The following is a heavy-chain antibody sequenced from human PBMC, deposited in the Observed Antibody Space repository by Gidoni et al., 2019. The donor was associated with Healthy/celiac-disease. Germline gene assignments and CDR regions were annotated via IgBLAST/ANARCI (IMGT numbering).Heavy chain of an antibody. V-gene: IGHV1-2*04. D-gene: IGHD6-19*01. CDR3: ARAPVAGLAYYYYYGMDV. Sequence: QGQLVQSGAEVKKPGESVKGAGKASGYTFTGYEMHWVRQAPGQGREWMGSIHPSSGGTNYAQKFQGWVTMTRDTSISTAYMALSRLRSDDTAVYSCARAPVAGLAYYYYYGMDVWGQGTTVTVSS. CDR2: IHPSSGGT. CDR1: GYTFTGYE. J-gene: IGHJ6*02.